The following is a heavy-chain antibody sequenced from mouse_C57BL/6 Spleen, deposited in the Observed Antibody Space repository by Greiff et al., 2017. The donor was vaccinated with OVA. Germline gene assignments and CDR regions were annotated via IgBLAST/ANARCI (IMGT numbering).Heavy chain of an antibody. CDR2: FYTGSGSI. CDR3: ARHEATNWYFDV. V-gene: IGHV1-62-2*01. Sequence: VQLQQSGAELVKPGASVKLSCKASGYTFTEYTIHWVKQRSGQGLEWLGWFYTGSGSITYNEKFKDKATLTADKSASTVYMELSRLTSEDSAVYFCARHEATNWYFDVWGTGTTVTVSS. CDR1: GYTFTEYT. J-gene: IGHJ1*03.